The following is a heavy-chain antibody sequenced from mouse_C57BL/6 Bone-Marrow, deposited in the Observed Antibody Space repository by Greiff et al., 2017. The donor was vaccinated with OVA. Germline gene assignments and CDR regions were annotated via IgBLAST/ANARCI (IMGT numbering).Heavy chain of an antibody. J-gene: IGHJ1*03. CDR3: VRHPNYYGSSYGYFDV. CDR2: IRSKSNNYAT. D-gene: IGHD1-1*01. V-gene: IGHV10-1*01. CDR1: GFSFNTYA. Sequence: EVHLVESGGGLVQPKGSLKLSCAASGFSFNTYAMNWVRQAPGKGLEWVARIRSKSNNYATYYADSVKDRFTISRDDSESMLYLQMNNLKTEDTAMYYCVRHPNYYGSSYGYFDVWGTGTTVTVSS.